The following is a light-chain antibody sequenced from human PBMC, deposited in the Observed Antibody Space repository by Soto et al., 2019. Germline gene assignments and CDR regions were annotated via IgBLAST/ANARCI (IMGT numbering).Light chain of an antibody. V-gene: IGLV1-47*01. J-gene: IGLJ2*01. Sequence: QSVLTQSPSASGTPGQRVTISCSGSSSNLGSSYVFWYQQLPGTAPKLLIYGNKQRPSGVPDRFSGSKSCTSASLAISGLRSEDEADYYCAAWDDSLSGVLFGGGTKLTVL. CDR3: AAWDDSLSGVL. CDR1: SSNLGSSY. CDR2: GNK.